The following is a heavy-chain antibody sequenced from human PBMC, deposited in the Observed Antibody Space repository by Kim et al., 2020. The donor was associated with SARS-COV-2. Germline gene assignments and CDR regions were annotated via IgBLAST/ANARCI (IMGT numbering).Heavy chain of an antibody. CDR2: IRSKAYGGTT. CDR3: TTDRRVLWFGEFGYYYGMDV. V-gene: IGHV3-49*03. D-gene: IGHD3-10*01. CDR1: GFTFGDYA. Sequence: GGSLRLSCTASGFTFGDYAMSWFRQAPGKGLEWVGFIRSKAYGGTTEYAASVKGRFTISRDDSKSIAYLQMNSLKTEDTAVYYCTTDRRVLWFGEFGYYYGMDVWGQGTTVTVSS. J-gene: IGHJ6*02.